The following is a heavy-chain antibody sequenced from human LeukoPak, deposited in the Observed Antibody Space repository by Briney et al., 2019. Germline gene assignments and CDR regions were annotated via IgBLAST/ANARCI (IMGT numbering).Heavy chain of an antibody. CDR2: IDYSGNT. CDR1: GGSISSSSYY. D-gene: IGHD2-15*01. J-gene: IGHJ5*02. V-gene: IGHV4-39*07. Sequence: PSETLSLTCTVSGGSISSSSYYWGWIRQPPGKGLEWIGNIDYSGNTNYNPSLKSRVTISVDTSKNQFSLKLSFVTAADTAVYYCARDCGGYCSGGSLEGNWFDPWGQGTLVTVSS. CDR3: ARDCGGYCSGGSLEGNWFDP.